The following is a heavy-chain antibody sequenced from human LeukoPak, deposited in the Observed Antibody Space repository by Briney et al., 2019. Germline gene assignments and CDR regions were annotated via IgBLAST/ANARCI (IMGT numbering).Heavy chain of an antibody. Sequence: SETLSLTCNVSGRSIPDSNYYWGWIRQPPGEGLECLGRLNYSETTYYNPSLKSRVTISVDTSRNHFSLKLSSVTAADTAVYYCASLTHSYYSDPAGYYPYYYMDVWGKGTAVSVSS. D-gene: IGHD3-22*01. CDR3: ASLTHSYYSDPAGYYPYYYMDV. CDR2: LNYSETT. J-gene: IGHJ6*03. CDR1: GRSIPDSNYY. V-gene: IGHV4-39*02.